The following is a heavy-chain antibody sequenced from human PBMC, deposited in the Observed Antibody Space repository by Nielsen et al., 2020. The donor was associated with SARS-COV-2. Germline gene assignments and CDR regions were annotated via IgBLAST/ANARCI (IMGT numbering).Heavy chain of an antibody. D-gene: IGHD6-13*01. V-gene: IGHV4-34*01. Sequence: SETLSLTCAVYGGSFSGYYWSWIRQPPGKGLEWIGEINHSGSTNYNPSLKSRVTISVDTSKNQFSLKLSSVTAADTAVYYCAREGIAAAKNYYYGMDVWGRGTTVTVSS. CDR1: GGSFSGYY. J-gene: IGHJ6*02. CDR3: AREGIAAAKNYYYGMDV. CDR2: INHSGST.